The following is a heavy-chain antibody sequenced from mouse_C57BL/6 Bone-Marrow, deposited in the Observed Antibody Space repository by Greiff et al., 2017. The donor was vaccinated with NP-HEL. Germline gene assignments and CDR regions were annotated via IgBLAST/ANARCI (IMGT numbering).Heavy chain of an antibody. V-gene: IGHV1-55*01. CDR2: IYPGSGST. CDR1: GYTFTSYW. J-gene: IGHJ3*01. D-gene: IGHD1-1*01. Sequence: QVQLQQPGAELVKPGASVKMSCKASGYTFTSYWITWVKQRPGQGLEWIGDIYPGSGSTNYNEKFKSKATLTVDTSSSTAYMQLSSLTSEDSAVYYCARWDFDYGSSYFAYWGQGTLVTVSA. CDR3: ARWDFDYGSSYFAY.